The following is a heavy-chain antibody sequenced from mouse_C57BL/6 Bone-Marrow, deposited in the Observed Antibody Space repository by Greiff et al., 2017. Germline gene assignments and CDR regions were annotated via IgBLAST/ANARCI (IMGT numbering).Heavy chain of an antibody. CDR2: IWRGGST. Sequence: QVQLQQSGPGLVQPSQSLSITCTVSGFSLTSYGVHWVRQSPGKGLEWLGVIWRGGSTDYNAAFMSRLSITTDNSKIQVFFKMNSLQADDTAICYCAKKSWDGWYFDVWGTGTTVTVSS. CDR3: AKKSWDGWYFDV. D-gene: IGHD4-1*01. V-gene: IGHV2-5*01. J-gene: IGHJ1*03. CDR1: GFSLTSYG.